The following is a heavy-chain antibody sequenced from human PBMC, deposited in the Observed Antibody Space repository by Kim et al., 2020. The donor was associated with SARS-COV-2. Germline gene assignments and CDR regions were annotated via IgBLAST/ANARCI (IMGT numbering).Heavy chain of an antibody. CDR1: GGTFSSYA. CDR2: IIPIFGTA. D-gene: IGHD4-17*01. V-gene: IGHV1-69*13. CDR3: ARGGFNDGDNIFDY. Sequence: SVKVSCKASGGTFSSYAISWVRQAPGQGLEWMGGIIPIFGTANYAQKFQGRVTITADESTSTAYMELSSLRSEDTAVYYCARGGFNDGDNIFDYWGQGTLVTVSS. J-gene: IGHJ4*02.